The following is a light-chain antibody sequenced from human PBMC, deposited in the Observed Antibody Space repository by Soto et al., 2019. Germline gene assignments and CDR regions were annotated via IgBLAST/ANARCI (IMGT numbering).Light chain of an antibody. Sequence: DIQMTQCPSTLRAAVVDIGGISFLASQSISSWLAWYQQKPGKAPKLLIYAASSLQSGVPSRFSGSGSGTDFPLTISSLQPEDFAPYYCQQYNDYSPWTFGQGTKVDIK. CDR2: AAS. J-gene: IGKJ1*01. V-gene: IGKV1-5*01. CDR1: QSISSW. CDR3: QQYNDYSPWT.